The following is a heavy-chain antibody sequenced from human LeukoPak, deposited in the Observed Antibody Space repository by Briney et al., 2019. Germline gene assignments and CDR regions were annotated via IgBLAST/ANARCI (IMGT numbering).Heavy chain of an antibody. J-gene: IGHJ4*02. D-gene: IGHD2-15*01. CDR1: GYTFTGYG. CDR3: ARVGKKYCSGGSCYFDC. CDR2: ISAYNGNT. V-gene: IGHV1-18*01. Sequence: GASVKVSCKASGYTFTGYGISWVRQAPGQGLEWMGWISAYNGNTNYAQKLQGRVTMTTDTSTSTAYMELRSLRSDDTAVYYCARVGKKYCSGGSCYFDCWGQGTLVTVSS.